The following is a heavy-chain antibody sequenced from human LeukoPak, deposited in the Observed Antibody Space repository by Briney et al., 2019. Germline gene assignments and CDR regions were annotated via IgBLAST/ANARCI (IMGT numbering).Heavy chain of an antibody. V-gene: IGHV3-30*02. CDR2: IRYDGSKK. CDR1: GFSFNNYG. D-gene: IGHD2-2*01. Sequence: GGSLRLSCAASGFSFNNYGMHWVRQAPGRGLEWVAFIRYDGSKKYYVDSVKGRFTISRDNSKNTLYLQVNSLRVEDSAVYYCAKDLCSSTSCYLDIWGQGAMVTVSS. J-gene: IGHJ3*02. CDR3: AKDLCSSTSCYLDI.